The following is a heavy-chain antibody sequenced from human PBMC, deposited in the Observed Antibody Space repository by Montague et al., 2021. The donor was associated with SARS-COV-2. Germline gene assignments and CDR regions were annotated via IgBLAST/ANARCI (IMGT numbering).Heavy chain of an antibody. V-gene: IGHV4-39*01. J-gene: IGHJ6*02. CDR1: GGSISSSSYN. Sequence: SETLSLTCTVSGGSISSSSYNWGWIRQPPGKGLEWIGSIYYSGSTYHNPSLKSRVTISVDTSKNQFSLKLSSVTAADTAVYYCAIEVGAMVYYYGMDVWGQGTTVTVSS. CDR2: IYYSGST. CDR3: AIEVGAMVYYYGMDV. D-gene: IGHD1-26*01.